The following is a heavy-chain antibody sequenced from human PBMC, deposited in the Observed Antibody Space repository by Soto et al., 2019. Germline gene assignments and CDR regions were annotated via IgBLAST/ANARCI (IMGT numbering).Heavy chain of an antibody. V-gene: IGHV5-51*01. CDR1: GYSFPSQW. CDR3: ARIPNNTTSYYEHSYGMDV. D-gene: IGHD3-10*01. CDR2: IYPADSDT. J-gene: IGHJ6*02. Sequence: PGESLKISCKGSGYSFPSQWIGWVRQTPGKGLEWMGSIYPADSDTRYSPSFQGQVTISADKSIRTAYLEWSNLKASDTAMYYCARIPNNTTSYYEHSYGMDVWGQGTTVTVSS.